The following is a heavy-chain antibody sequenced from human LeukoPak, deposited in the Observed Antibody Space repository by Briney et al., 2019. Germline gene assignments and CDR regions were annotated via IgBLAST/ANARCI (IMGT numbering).Heavy chain of an antibody. Sequence: SETLSLTCTVSGGSISSTSYYWGWIRQPPGRGLEWIGSIYYSGSTHYNPSLKSRVTISVDTYKNQFSLKLSSVTAADTAVYYCARNPMPAHCGGDCYTNFDYWGQGTLVTVSS. V-gene: IGHV4-39*01. J-gene: IGHJ4*02. CDR1: GGSISSTSYY. D-gene: IGHD2-21*02. CDR3: ARNPMPAHCGGDCYTNFDY. CDR2: IYYSGST.